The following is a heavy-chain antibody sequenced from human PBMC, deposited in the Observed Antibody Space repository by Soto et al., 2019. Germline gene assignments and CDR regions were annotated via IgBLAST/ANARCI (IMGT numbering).Heavy chain of an antibody. D-gene: IGHD5-12*01. CDR1: GASISRYY. V-gene: IGHV4-59*01. CDR2: LYNTGST. CDR3: ARHCPDIVAAITWGYYFDY. J-gene: IGHJ4*02. Sequence: SETLSLTCTVSGASISRYYWSWIRQSPGKGLDWIGYLYNTGSTIYNPSLKSRVTISVDTSKNQFSLKMNSVTAADTAVYYCARHCPDIVAAITWGYYFDYWGQGTLVTVSS.